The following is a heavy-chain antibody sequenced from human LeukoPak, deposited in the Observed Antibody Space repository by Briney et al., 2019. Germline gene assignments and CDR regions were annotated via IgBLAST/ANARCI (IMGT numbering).Heavy chain of an antibody. V-gene: IGHV3-30*03. J-gene: IGHJ5*02. CDR3: TGPGGGGSHMAFDP. CDR2: ISYDGSNK. Sequence: GGSLRLSCAASGFTFSSYGMHWVRQAPGKGLEWVAVISYDGSNKYYADSVKGRFTISRDNAKDTLYLQLDSLRVEDTAVYYCTGPGGGGSHMAFDPWGQGTLVTVSS. D-gene: IGHD2-15*01. CDR1: GFTFSSYG.